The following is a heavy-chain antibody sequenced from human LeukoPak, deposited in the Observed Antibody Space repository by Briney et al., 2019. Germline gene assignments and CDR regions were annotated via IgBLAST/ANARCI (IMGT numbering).Heavy chain of an antibody. CDR2: ISHTGSTM. CDR1: GFTFSDYY. V-gene: IGHV3-11*04. Sequence: GGSLRLSCAASGFTFSDYYMSWIRQAPGKGLEWVSYISHTGSTMSYADSVKGRFTISRDNAKNSPYLQMNNLRAEDSAVYYCAREYTAMAFDYWAQGTLVTVSS. CDR3: AREYTAMAFDY. J-gene: IGHJ4*02. D-gene: IGHD5-18*01.